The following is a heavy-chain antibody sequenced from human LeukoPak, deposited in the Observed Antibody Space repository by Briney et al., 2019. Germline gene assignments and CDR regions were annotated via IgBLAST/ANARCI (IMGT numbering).Heavy chain of an antibody. CDR3: ARDGRGQLERWGNWFDP. CDR1: GFTFSSYA. Sequence: PGRPLRLSCAASGFTFSSYAMHWVRQAPGKGLEWVAVISYDGSNKYYADSVKGRFTISRDNSKNTLYLQMNSLRAEDTAVYYCARDGRGQLERWGNWFDPWGQGTLVTVSS. D-gene: IGHD1-1*01. J-gene: IGHJ5*02. CDR2: ISYDGSNK. V-gene: IGHV3-30*04.